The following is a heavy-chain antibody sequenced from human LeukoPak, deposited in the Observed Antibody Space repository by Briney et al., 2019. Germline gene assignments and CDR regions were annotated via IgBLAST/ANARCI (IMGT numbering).Heavy chain of an antibody. CDR3: ARQGRAGASESYIYFPFDY. CDR1: GDSTSSSSYF. D-gene: IGHD3-10*01. Sequence: PSQTLSLTCTVSGDSTSSSSYFWGWIRQPPGKGLEWIGSIYNSGSTYYNPSLRSRVTISVDTSKNQFSVKLTSVTAADTAAYYCARQGRAGASESYIYFPFDYRGQGTLVTVSS. V-gene: IGHV4-39*01. J-gene: IGHJ4*02. CDR2: IYNSGST.